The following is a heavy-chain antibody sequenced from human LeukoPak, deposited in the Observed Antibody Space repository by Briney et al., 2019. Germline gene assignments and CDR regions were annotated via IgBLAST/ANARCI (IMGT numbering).Heavy chain of an antibody. CDR2: INHSGST. D-gene: IGHD2-15*01. CDR3: ARERYCSGGSCRYNWFDP. V-gene: IGHV4-34*01. Sequence: PSETLSPTCAVYGGSSSGYYWSWIRQPPGKGLEWIGEINHSGSTNYNPSLKSRVTISVDTSKNQFSLKLSSVTAADTAVYYCARERYCSGGSCRYNWFDPWGQGTLVTVSS. CDR1: GGSSSGYY. J-gene: IGHJ5*02.